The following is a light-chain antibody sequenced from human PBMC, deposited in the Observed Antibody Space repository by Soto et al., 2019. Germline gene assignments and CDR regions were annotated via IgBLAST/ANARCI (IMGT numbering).Light chain of an antibody. CDR1: SSDIGAYNY. CDR3: SSYTTSSSWV. Sequence: QSVLTQPASVSGSPRQSITISCTGTSSDIGAYNYVSWYQQHPGKAPKLMIYEVSNRPSGLSNRFSGSKSGNTASLTISGLQPEDEADYYCSSYTTSSSWVFGGGTKLTVL. J-gene: IGLJ3*02. CDR2: EVS. V-gene: IGLV2-14*01.